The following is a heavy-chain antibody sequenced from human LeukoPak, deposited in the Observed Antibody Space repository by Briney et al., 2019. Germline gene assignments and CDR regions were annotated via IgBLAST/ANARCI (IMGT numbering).Heavy chain of an antibody. J-gene: IGHJ6*02. D-gene: IGHD4-17*01. V-gene: IGHV3-74*01. CDR3: ARDPWDYGDYLDGMDV. CDR2: ISHDGFI. Sequence: GGSLRLSCETAGFTFSSYVMHWVRRTPGKGLVWVSRISHDGFISYADSVKGRFTISRDNAKNTLILQMNSLRAEDTAVYYCARDPWDYGDYLDGMDVWGQGTTVTVSS. CDR1: GFTFSSYV.